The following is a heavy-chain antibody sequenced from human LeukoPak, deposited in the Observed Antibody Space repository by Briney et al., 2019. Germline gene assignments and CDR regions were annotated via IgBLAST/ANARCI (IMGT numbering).Heavy chain of an antibody. CDR1: CYSFASYW. J-gene: IGHJ4*02. CDR3: ARRRVDNMDY. Sequence: GESLQISCEVACYSFASYWISWVRQMPPKNLVWMGIIYPGESDTRYSQSFQGQVTISADKSISTAFLQWSSQKASDTAMYYCARRRVDNMDYWGQGTLVTVSS. D-gene: IGHD1-1*01. V-gene: IGHV5-51*01. CDR2: IYPGESDT.